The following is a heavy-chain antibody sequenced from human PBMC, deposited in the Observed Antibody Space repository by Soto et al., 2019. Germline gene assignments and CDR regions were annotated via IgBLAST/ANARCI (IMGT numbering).Heavy chain of an antibody. V-gene: IGHV3-21*01. CDR2: ISSSSSYI. CDR1: GFTFSSYS. CDR3: ARDPRPVAAADY. Sequence: SLRLSCAASGFTFSSYSMNWVRQAPGKGLEWVSSISSSSSYIYYADSVKGRFTISRDNAKNSLYLQMNSLRAEDTAVYYCARDPRPVAAADYWGQGTLVTVSS. D-gene: IGHD6-13*01. J-gene: IGHJ4*02.